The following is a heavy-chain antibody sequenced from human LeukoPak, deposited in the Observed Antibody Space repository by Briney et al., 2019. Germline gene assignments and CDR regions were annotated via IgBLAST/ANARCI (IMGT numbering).Heavy chain of an antibody. D-gene: IGHD3-10*01. CDR1: GFTVSSNY. CDR2: IYSGGNT. V-gene: IGHV3-53*01. J-gene: IGHJ4*02. Sequence: GGSLRLSCAASGFTVSSNYMTWVRQAPGKGLEWVSVIYSGGNTYYADSVRGRFTISRDDSKNTLYLQMNSLRAEDTAVYYCARNFGSGIYTWDDWGQGTLVTVSS. CDR3: ARNFGSGIYTWDD.